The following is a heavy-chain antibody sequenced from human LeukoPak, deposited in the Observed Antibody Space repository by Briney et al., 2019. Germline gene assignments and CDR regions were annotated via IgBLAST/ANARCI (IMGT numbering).Heavy chain of an antibody. CDR1: GGSFSGYY. CDR3: ASYDFWSGGGDY. V-gene: IGHV4-34*01. J-gene: IGHJ4*02. D-gene: IGHD3-3*01. CDR2: INHSGST. Sequence: PSETLSFTCAVYGGSFSGYYWSWIRQPPGKGLEWIGEINHSGSTNYNPSLKSRVTISVDTSKNQLSLKLSSVTAADTAVYYCASYDFWSGGGDYWGQGSLVTVSS.